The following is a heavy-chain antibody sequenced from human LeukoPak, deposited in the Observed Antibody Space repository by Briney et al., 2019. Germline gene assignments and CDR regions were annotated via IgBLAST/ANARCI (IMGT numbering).Heavy chain of an antibody. CDR3: ARAGIAAAGSVNWFDP. J-gene: IGHJ5*02. V-gene: IGHV1-69*06. CDR1: GGTFSRYA. D-gene: IGHD6-13*01. Sequence: SVKVSCKASGGTFSRYAISWVRQAPGQGLEWMGGIIPIFGTANYAQKFQGRVTITADKSTSTAYMELSSLRSEDTAVYYCARAGIAAAGSVNWFDPWGQGTLVTVSS. CDR2: IIPIFGTA.